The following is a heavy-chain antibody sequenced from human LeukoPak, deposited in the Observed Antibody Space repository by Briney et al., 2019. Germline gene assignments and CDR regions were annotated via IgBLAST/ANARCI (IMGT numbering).Heavy chain of an antibody. V-gene: IGHV5-51*01. CDR1: EYSFTSYW. Sequence: GESLKISCKGSEYSFTSYWIGWVRQMPGKGLEWMGIIYPGDSETRYSPSFQGQVTISADKSISTAYLQWSSLKASDTAMYYCARSSIAARPSYYYYMDVWGKGTTVTVSS. CDR2: IYPGDSET. D-gene: IGHD6-6*01. J-gene: IGHJ6*03. CDR3: ARSSIAARPSYYYYMDV.